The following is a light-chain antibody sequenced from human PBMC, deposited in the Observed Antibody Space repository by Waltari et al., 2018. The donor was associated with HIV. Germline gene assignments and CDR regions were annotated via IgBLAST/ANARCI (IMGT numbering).Light chain of an antibody. CDR3: QQYNAWPRT. V-gene: IGKV3-15*01. J-gene: IGKJ1*01. CDR1: QSVGSG. Sequence: EIVMTQSPATLSVSPGGRATVSCRARQSVGSGVVWYQHKPGQAPRLSSYGASTRATGIPAMFSGSGSGTEFTLTINSLQSEDFAVYYCQQYNAWPRTFGQGTKVEVK. CDR2: GAS.